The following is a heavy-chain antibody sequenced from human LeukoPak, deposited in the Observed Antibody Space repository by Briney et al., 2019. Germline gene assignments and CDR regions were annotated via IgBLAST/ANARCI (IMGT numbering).Heavy chain of an antibody. CDR2: IRADSDTI. Sequence: GGSLRLSCAASGFSFSTYSMNWVRQAPGKGLEWLAYIRADSDTIYYADSVKGRFTISRDNAKNSLYLQINSLRAEDTAVYYCAKDRLAVARDYGMDVWGQGTTVTVSS. D-gene: IGHD6-19*01. CDR1: GFSFSTYS. V-gene: IGHV3-48*04. J-gene: IGHJ6*02. CDR3: AKDRLAVARDYGMDV.